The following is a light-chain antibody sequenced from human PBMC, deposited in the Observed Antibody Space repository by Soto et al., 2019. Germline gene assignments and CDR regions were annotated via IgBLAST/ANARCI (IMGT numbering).Light chain of an antibody. V-gene: IGLV2-14*01. CDR2: DVN. CDR1: SSDVGGYNY. Sequence: QSVLTQPASVSGSPGQSITISCTGTSSDVGGYNYVSWYQQHPGKAPKLMIYDVNNRPSGVSNRFSGSKSGNTASLTISGLQAEDEADYYCSSYRSSSTLHVFGTGTKVTVL. J-gene: IGLJ1*01. CDR3: SSYRSSSTLHV.